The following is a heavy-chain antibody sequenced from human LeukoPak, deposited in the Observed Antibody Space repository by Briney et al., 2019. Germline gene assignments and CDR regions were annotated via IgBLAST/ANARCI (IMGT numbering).Heavy chain of an antibody. V-gene: IGHV4-59*01. J-gene: IGHJ5*02. CDR2: IYYSGST. Sequence: SETLSLTCTVSGGSISSYYWTWIRESPGKGLEWLGNIYYSGSTNYNPSLKSRVSMSVDTSNIQFSLMLSSVTAADTAVYYCARGGTYNGILSFDPWGQGTLVTVSS. D-gene: IGHD1-14*01. CDR1: GGSISSYY. CDR3: ARGGTYNGILSFDP.